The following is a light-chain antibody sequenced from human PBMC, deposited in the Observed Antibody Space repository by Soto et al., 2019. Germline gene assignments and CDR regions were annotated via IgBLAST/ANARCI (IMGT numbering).Light chain of an antibody. CDR3: QQYNNWPPL. J-gene: IGKJ1*01. CDR2: GAS. Sequence: VLRHARGTRWSPYGEQTTIYCRASQSISSNLAWYQQKPGQAPRLLIYGASTRATGIPARFSGSGSGTEFTLTISSLQSEDFAVYYCQQYNNWPPLFAQGTKVDIK. V-gene: IGKV3-15*01. CDR1: QSISSN.